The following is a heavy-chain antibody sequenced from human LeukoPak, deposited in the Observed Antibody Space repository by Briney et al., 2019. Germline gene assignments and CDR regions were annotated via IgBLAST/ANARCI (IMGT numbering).Heavy chain of an antibody. CDR3: AKDIQGYGIFYSMDV. J-gene: IGHJ6*02. CDR1: GFTFDDYA. V-gene: IGHV3-9*01. Sequence: GRSLRLSCAASGFTFDDYAMHWVRQAPGKGLEWVSGISWNSGSIGYAESVKGRFTISRDNAKNSLYLQMNSLRAEDTALYYCAKDIQGYGIFYSMDVWGQGTTVTVSS. D-gene: IGHD3-16*01. CDR2: ISWNSGSI.